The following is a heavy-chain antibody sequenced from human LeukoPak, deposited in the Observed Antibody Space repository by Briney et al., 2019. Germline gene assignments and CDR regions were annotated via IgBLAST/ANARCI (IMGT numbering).Heavy chain of an antibody. Sequence: GGLRLSCAASGFIFSSYAMNWVRQAPRKGVGWVSAISGSGGSPYYADSVKGRFTISRDNSKNTLFLQMNSLRAEDTAVYYCAKGYTVTTTLVDYWGQGTLVTVSS. CDR3: AKGYTVTTTLVDY. CDR1: GFIFSSYA. V-gene: IGHV3-23*01. J-gene: IGHJ4*02. CDR2: ISGSGGSP. D-gene: IGHD4-17*01.